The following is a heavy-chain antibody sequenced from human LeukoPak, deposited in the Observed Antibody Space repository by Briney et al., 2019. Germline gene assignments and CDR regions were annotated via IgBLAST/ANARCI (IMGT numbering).Heavy chain of an antibody. CDR2: INGDASNT. CDR3: ARGAYCSGGSCYPDLDY. J-gene: IGHJ4*02. CDR1: GLTFNSYW. D-gene: IGHD2-15*01. V-gene: IGHV3-74*03. Sequence: GGSLRLSCAASGLTFNSYWMHWVRQVAGKGLVWVARINGDASNTTYADSVKGRFTISRDNSKNTLYLQMNSLRAEDTAVYYCARGAYCSGGSCYPDLDYWGQGTLVTVSS.